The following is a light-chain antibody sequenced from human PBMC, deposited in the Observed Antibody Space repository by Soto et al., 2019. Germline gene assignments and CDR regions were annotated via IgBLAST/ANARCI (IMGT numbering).Light chain of an antibody. J-gene: IGLJ3*02. Sequence: QSVLTQPRSVSGSPGQSVTISCTGTSSDVGGSNYVSWYQQHPGKAPKLMIDDVTKRPSGVPDRFSGSKSGNTASLTISGLQADDEADYYCCSYAGSYTWVFGGGTKVTVL. V-gene: IGLV2-11*01. CDR1: SSDVGGSNY. CDR3: CSYAGSYTWV. CDR2: DVT.